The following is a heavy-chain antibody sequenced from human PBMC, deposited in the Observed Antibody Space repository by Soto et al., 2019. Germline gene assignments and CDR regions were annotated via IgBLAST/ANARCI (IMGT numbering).Heavy chain of an antibody. V-gene: IGHV3-64D*06. CDR2: ISSNGGST. J-gene: IGHJ4*02. D-gene: IGHD3-10*01. CDR3: VKGATHSRYYGSGSSFDY. CDR1: GFTFSSYA. Sequence: GGSLRLSCSASGFTFSSYAMHWVRQAPGKVLEYVSAISSNGGSTYYADSVKGRFTISRDNSKNTLYLQMSSLRAEDTAVYYCVKGATHSRYYGSGSSFDYWGQGTLVNVSS.